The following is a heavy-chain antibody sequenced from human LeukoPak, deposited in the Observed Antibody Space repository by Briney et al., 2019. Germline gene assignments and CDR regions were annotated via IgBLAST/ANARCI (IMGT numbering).Heavy chain of an antibody. CDR3: ARGVTTIRSHYFDY. V-gene: IGHV4-39*07. D-gene: IGHD5-12*01. Sequence: SQTLSLTCTVSGGSISSGSYYRSWIRQPPGKGLEWIGEINHSGSTNYNPSLKSRVTISVDTSKNQFSLKLSSVTAADTAVYYCARGVTTIRSHYFDYWGQGTLVTVSS. J-gene: IGHJ4*02. CDR2: INHSGST. CDR1: GGSISSGSYY.